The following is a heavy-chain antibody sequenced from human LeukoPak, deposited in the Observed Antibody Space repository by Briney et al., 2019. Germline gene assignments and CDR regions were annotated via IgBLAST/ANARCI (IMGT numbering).Heavy chain of an antibody. V-gene: IGHV3-23*01. CDR3: AKAPKRYCSSTSCYTGAYYYYMDV. CDR2: ISGSGGST. J-gene: IGHJ6*03. Sequence: GGSLRLSCAASGFTFSSYAMSWVRQAPGKGLEWVSAISGSGGSTYYADSVKGRFTISRDNSKNTLYPQMNSLRAEDTAVYYCAKAPKRYCSSTSCYTGAYYYYMDVWGKGTTVTVSS. D-gene: IGHD2-2*02. CDR1: GFTFSSYA.